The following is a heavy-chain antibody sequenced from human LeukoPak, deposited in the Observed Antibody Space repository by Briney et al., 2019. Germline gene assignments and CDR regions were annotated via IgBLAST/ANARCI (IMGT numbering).Heavy chain of an antibody. Sequence: SETLSLTCTVSGGSISSGGHYWSWIRQPAGKGLEYLGRIYSTGSTNYNPSLRSRVTISVDTSKNHFSLKLSSVTAADTAVYYCARDQTYSGSGIYTYFDYWSQGILVTVSS. V-gene: IGHV4-61*02. CDR1: GGSISSGGHY. D-gene: IGHD3-10*01. CDR2: IYSTGST. J-gene: IGHJ4*02. CDR3: ARDQTYSGSGIYTYFDY.